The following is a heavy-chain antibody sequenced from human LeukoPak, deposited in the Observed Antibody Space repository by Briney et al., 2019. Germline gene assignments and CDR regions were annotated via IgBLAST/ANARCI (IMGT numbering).Heavy chain of an antibody. CDR1: GGSISSSSYY. CDR2: IYYSGST. Sequence: PSETQSLTCTVSGGSISSSSYYWGWIRQPPGKGLEWIGSIYYSGSTYYNPSLKSRVTISVDTSKNQFSLKLSSVTAADTAVYYCARDAATGYSSSWYVANWFDPWGQGTLVTVSS. CDR3: ARDAATGYSSSWYVANWFDP. V-gene: IGHV4-39*07. J-gene: IGHJ5*02. D-gene: IGHD6-13*01.